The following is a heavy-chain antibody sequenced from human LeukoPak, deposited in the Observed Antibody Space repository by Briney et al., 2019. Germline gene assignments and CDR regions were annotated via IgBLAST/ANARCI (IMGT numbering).Heavy chain of an antibody. CDR2: ISGSGGST. J-gene: IGHJ6*02. CDR1: GFTFSSYA. CDR3: AKVGIAARPGPLGMDV. D-gene: IGHD6-6*01. Sequence: AGGSLRLSCAASGFTFSSYAMSWVRQAPGKGLEWVSSISGSGGSTYYADSVKGRFTISRDNSKNTLYLQMNSLRAEDTAVYYCAKVGIAARPGPLGMDVWGQGTTVTVSS. V-gene: IGHV3-23*01.